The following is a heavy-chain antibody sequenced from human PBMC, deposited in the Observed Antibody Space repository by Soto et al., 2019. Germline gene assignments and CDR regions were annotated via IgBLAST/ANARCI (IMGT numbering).Heavy chain of an antibody. J-gene: IGHJ6*02. CDR2: IMPVFETP. V-gene: IGHV1-69*12. CDR3: ARDKDRQQLGGNYYYILDV. CDR1: GGTFSTSA. Sequence: QVQLVQSGAEVKKPGSSVKVSCKASGGTFSTSAISWVRQAPGQGLEWVGGIMPVFETPDYAQKFQGRVTISADESTTTAYLELTSLRTDDTAVYYCARDKDRQQLGGNYYYILDVWGQGTAIIVSS. D-gene: IGHD3-3*02.